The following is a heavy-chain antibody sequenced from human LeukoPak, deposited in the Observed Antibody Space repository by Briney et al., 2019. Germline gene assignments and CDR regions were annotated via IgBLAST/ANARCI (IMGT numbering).Heavy chain of an antibody. CDR1: GGSISSGGYS. Sequence: PSETLSLTCAVSGGSISSGGYSWSWIRQPPGKGLEWIGYIYHSGSTYYNPSLKSRVTISVDRSKNQFSLKLSSVTAADTAVYYCARDVGPGYYDRYFDYWGQGTLVTVSS. J-gene: IGHJ4*02. CDR3: ARDVGPGYYDRYFDY. CDR2: IYHSGST. D-gene: IGHD3-22*01. V-gene: IGHV4-30-2*01.